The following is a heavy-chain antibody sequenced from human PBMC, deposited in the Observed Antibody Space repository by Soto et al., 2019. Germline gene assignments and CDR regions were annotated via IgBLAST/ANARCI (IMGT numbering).Heavy chain of an antibody. J-gene: IGHJ6*03. CDR1: GGSISSYY. V-gene: IGHV4-59*08. D-gene: IGHD4-17*01. CDR3: ATLTTVTTKYYYYMDV. Sequence: SETLSLTCTVSGGSISSYYWSWIRQPPGKGLEWIGYIYYSGSTNYNPSLKSRVTISVDTSRNQLSLRLTSVTAADTAVYYCATLTTVTTKYYYYMDVWGKGTTVTVSS. CDR2: IYYSGST.